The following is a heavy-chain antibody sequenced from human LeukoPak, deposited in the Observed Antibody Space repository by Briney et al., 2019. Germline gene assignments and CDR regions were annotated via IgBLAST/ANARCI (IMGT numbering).Heavy chain of an antibody. CDR1: GGSFSGYY. CDR2: INHSGST. V-gene: IGHV4-34*01. D-gene: IGHD5-24*01. Sequence: PSETLSLTCAVYGGSFSGYYWSWIRQPPGKGLEWIGEINHSGSTNYNPSLKSRVTISVDTSKNQFSLKLSSVTAADTAVYYCARSSRRDGYRPWGQGTLVTVSS. CDR3: ARSSRRDGYRP. J-gene: IGHJ5*02.